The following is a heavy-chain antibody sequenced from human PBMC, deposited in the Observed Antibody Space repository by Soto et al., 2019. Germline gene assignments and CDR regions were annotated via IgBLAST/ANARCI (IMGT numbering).Heavy chain of an antibody. CDR1: GFVFSDYG. CDR2: ITNDGNNE. CDR3: AKEGPGGGRHFYYAMDV. J-gene: IGHJ6*02. Sequence: QMNLVESGGGVVQPGRSLRLSCAASGFVFSDYGMHWVRQAPGKGLEWVALITNDGNNEYYRESVKGRFSISRGRSTNTVDLLMNSVRAEDTGVYYCAKEGPGGGRHFYYAMDVWGQGTTVTVSS. D-gene: IGHD1-26*01. V-gene: IGHV3-30*18.